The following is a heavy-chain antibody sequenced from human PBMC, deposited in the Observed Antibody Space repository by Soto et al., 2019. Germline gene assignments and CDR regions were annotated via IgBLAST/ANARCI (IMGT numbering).Heavy chain of an antibody. D-gene: IGHD1-26*01. J-gene: IGHJ5*02. CDR3: AKDPNPNSGSLNWFDP. Sequence: VGSLRLSCAASGFTFSTYGMHWVRQAPGKGLEWVAVITYDGSDKNYGDSVKGRFTISRDNSRNTLYLQMNSLRAEDTAVYYCAKDPNPNSGSLNWFDPWGQGTLVTVSS. CDR2: ITYDGSDK. V-gene: IGHV3-30*18. CDR1: GFTFSTYG.